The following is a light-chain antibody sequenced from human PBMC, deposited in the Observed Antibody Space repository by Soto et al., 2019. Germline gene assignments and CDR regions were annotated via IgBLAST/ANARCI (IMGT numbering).Light chain of an antibody. CDR2: GVY. J-gene: IGLJ1*01. V-gene: IGLV2-14*01. CDR1: SDDIGTYKY. CDR3: SSYTSGSTLPWV. Sequence: QSVLTQPAAVSGCPGQTITISCTGSSDDIGTYKYIAWHQHHPGKAPKLIIFGVYDRPSGISDRLSGSKPGNTASLTIFGLQVEDEAVYYCSSYTSGSTLPWVFGTGTKVTVL.